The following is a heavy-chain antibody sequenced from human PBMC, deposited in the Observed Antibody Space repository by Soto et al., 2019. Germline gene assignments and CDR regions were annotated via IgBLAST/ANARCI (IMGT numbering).Heavy chain of an antibody. CDR1: GFTFSSYG. CDR3: AKDLRDYDSSGQFYYGMDV. Sequence: PGGSLRLSCAASGFTFSSYGMHWVRQAPGKGLEWVAVISYDGSNKYYADSVKGRFTISRDNSKNTLYLQMNSLRAEDTAVYYCAKDLRDYDSSGQFYYGMDVWGQGTTVTVSS. D-gene: IGHD3-22*01. J-gene: IGHJ6*02. V-gene: IGHV3-30*18. CDR2: ISYDGSNK.